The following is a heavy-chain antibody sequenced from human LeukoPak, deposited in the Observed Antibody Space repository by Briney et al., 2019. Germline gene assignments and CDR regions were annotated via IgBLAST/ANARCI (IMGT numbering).Heavy chain of an antibody. Sequence: ASVKVSCKVSGYTFTDYYMHWVPQAPGEGLEWMGLVDPEDGETIYAEKFQGRVTITADTSTDTAYMELSSLRSEDTAVYYRATPPGPGIAAAGTDWGQGTLVTVSS. CDR1: GYTFTDYY. J-gene: IGHJ4*02. V-gene: IGHV1-69-2*01. CDR2: VDPEDGET. D-gene: IGHD6-13*01. CDR3: ATPPGPGIAAAGTD.